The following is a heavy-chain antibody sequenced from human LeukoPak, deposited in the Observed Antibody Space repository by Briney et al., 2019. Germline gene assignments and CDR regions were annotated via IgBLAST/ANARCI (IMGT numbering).Heavy chain of an antibody. CDR1: GGTFSSYA. V-gene: IGHV1-69*13. CDR3: ERWDSSGYEAFDI. J-gene: IGHJ3*02. Sequence: SVKVSCKASGGTFSSYAISWLRQAPGQGLEWMGGIIPIFGTEKYAQKFQGRVTITADESTSTAYIELSSLRSEDTAVYYCERWDSSGYEAFDIWGQGTMVTVSS. D-gene: IGHD3-22*01. CDR2: IIPIFGTE.